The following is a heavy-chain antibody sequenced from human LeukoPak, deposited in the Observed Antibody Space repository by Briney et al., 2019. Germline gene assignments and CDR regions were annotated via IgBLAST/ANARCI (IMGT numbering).Heavy chain of an antibody. CDR3: ARSRAYYYYYMDV. J-gene: IGHJ6*03. CDR1: GYTFTGYY. V-gene: IGHV1-2*02. CDR2: INPNSGGT. Sequence: ASVKVSCKASGYTFTGYYMHWVRQAPGQGLGWMGWINPNSGGTNYAQKFQGRVTMTRDTSISTAYMELSRLRSDDTAVYYCARSRAYYYYYMDVWGKGTTVTVSS.